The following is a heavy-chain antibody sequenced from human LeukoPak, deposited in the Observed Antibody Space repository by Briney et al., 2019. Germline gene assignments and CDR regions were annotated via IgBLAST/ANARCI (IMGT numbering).Heavy chain of an antibody. CDR1: GASISSSSYY. Sequence: SETLSLTCTVSGASISSSSYYWGWIRQPPGKGLEWIGTISYGGSTYYNPSLKSRVTISVDTSKNQFSLKLNSVTAADTAVYYCARGSGSYSPWGQGTLVTVSS. CDR3: ARGSGSYSP. V-gene: IGHV4-39*01. D-gene: IGHD1-26*01. CDR2: ISYGGST. J-gene: IGHJ5*02.